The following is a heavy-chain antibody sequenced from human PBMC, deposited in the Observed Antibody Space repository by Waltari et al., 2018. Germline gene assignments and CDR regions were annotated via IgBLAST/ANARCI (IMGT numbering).Heavy chain of an antibody. CDR3: VVGAQCDY. J-gene: IGHJ4*02. CDR2: IWYDESNK. Sequence: QVQLVESGGGVVQPGRSLRLSCAASGFTLSSYGMHWFRQAPGKGLEWVAVIWYDESNKYYADAMKGRFTISRDNSKNTLYLQMNSLRAEDTAVYYCVVGAQCDYWGQGTLVTVSS. V-gene: IGHV3-33*01. D-gene: IGHD1-26*01. CDR1: GFTLSSYG.